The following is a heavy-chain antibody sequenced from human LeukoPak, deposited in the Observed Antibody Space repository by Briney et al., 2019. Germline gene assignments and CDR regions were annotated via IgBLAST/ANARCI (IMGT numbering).Heavy chain of an antibody. CDR3: SKDLYGMDV. CDR2: IISDFNIT. J-gene: IGHJ6*04. V-gene: IGHV1-69*13. CDR1: GGTFSSYA. Sequence: GASVKVSCKAPGGTFSSYAISWVRQAPGQGLEWMGGIISDFNITHYPQKFQGRVTITADDSTSTAYMELSSLRFEDTAVYYCSKDLYGMDVWGKGTTVTVSS.